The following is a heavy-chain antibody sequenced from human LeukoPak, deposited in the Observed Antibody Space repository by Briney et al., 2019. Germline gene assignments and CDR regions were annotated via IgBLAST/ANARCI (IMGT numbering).Heavy chain of an antibody. CDR2: ISGSGGST. CDR3: AKDSYSGSYDDY. Sequence: PGGSLRLSCAASGFTFSNAWMSWVRQAPGKGLEWVSAISGSGGSTYYAGSVKGRFTISRDNSKNTLYLQMNSLRAEDTAVYYCAKDSYSGSYDDYWGQGTLVTVSS. V-gene: IGHV3-23*01. J-gene: IGHJ4*02. CDR1: GFTFSNAW. D-gene: IGHD1-26*01.